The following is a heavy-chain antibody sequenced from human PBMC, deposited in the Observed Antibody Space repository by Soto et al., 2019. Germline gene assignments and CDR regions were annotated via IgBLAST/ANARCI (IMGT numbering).Heavy chain of an antibody. CDR1: GYTFTGYN. V-gene: IGHV1-2*02. J-gene: IGHJ4*02. D-gene: IGHD6-6*01. Sequence: QVQLVQSGAEGKKPGASVKASCKASGYTFTGYNMHWFRQAPGQGLDGMGWINPNSGGTNYAQKFQGRVTMTRDTSISTAYMELSRLRSDDTAVYSCAREDRIAARRRPFDYWGQGTLVTVSS. CDR3: AREDRIAARRRPFDY. CDR2: INPNSGGT.